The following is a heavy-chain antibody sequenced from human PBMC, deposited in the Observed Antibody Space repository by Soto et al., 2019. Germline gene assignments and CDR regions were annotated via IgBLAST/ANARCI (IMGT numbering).Heavy chain of an antibody. CDR3: AREGSSSSKYFQH. Sequence: ASVKVSCKASGYTFTGYYMHWVRQAPGQGLEWMGWINPNSGGTNYAQNFQGRVTMTRDTSISTAYMELYTLTSDDMAMYYCAREGSSSSKYFQHWGQGTLVTVS. CDR2: INPNSGGT. V-gene: IGHV1-2*02. D-gene: IGHD6-6*01. CDR1: GYTFTGYY. J-gene: IGHJ1*01.